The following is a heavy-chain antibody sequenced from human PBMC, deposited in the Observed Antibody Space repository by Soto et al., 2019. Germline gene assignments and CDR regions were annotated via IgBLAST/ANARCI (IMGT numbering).Heavy chain of an antibody. CDR3: AKVPAYDYVWGTYYYFDY. Sequence: GGSLRLSCAASGFTFSNYAMSWVRQAPGKGLEWVSSISGGGSSTYYADPVKGRFTISRDNSKNTIYLQMNSLRAEDTAVYYCAKVPAYDYVWGTYYYFDYWGLGALVTVSS. CDR2: ISGGGSST. D-gene: IGHD3-16*01. V-gene: IGHV3-23*01. J-gene: IGHJ4*02. CDR1: GFTFSNYA.